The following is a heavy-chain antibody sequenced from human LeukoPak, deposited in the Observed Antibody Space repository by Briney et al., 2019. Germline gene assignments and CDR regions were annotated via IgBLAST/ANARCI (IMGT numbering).Heavy chain of an antibody. CDR1: GGTFSSCA. Sequence: SVKVSCKASGGTFSSCAISWVRQAPGQGLEWMGGIIPIFGTANHAQKFQGRVTITTDESTSTAYMELSSLRSEDTAVYYCASDILTGPYYYYYYMDVWGKGTTVTVSS. J-gene: IGHJ6*03. CDR3: ASDILTGPYYYYYYMDV. CDR2: IIPIFGTA. V-gene: IGHV1-69*05. D-gene: IGHD3-9*01.